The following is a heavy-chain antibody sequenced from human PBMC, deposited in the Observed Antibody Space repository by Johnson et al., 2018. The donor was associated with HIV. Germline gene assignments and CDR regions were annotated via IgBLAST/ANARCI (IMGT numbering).Heavy chain of an antibody. Sequence: VQVVESGGGVVQPGRSLRLSCAASGFTFSSYGMHWVRQAPGKGLEWVAVIWYDGSNKYYADSVKGRFTISRDNSKNTLYLQMNSLRAEDTAVYYCAKEERHAFDIWGQGTMVTVSS. J-gene: IGHJ3*02. CDR1: GFTFSSYG. CDR2: IWYDGSNK. V-gene: IGHV3-33*06. CDR3: AKEERHAFDI.